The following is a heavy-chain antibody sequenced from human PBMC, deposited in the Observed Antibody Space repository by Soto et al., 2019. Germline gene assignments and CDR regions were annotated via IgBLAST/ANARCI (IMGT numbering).Heavy chain of an antibody. D-gene: IGHD6-13*01. CDR1: GVSFSGYS. V-gene: IGHV4-34*01. J-gene: IGHJ6*02. CDR2: INHSGST. CDR3: ARDRYSSSWSSLLYGMDV. Sequence: SETLSLTCAVYGVSFSGYSWSWIRQPPGKGLEWIGEINHSGSTNYNPSLKSRVTISVDTSKNQFSLKLSSVTAADTAVYYCARDRYSSSWSSLLYGMDVWGQGTTVTVSS.